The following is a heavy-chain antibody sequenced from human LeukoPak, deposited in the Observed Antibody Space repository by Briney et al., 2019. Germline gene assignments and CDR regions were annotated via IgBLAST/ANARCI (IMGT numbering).Heavy chain of an antibody. J-gene: IGHJ6*03. CDR3: ARGVSYGSKLDYYMDV. Sequence: ASVKVSCKASGYTFTSYYMHWARQAPGQGLEWMGIINPSGGSTSYAQKFQGRVTMTRDTSTSTVYMELSSLRSEDTAVYYCARGVSYGSKLDYYMDVWGKGTTVTVSS. V-gene: IGHV1-46*01. CDR2: INPSGGST. D-gene: IGHD5-18*01. CDR1: GYTFTSYY.